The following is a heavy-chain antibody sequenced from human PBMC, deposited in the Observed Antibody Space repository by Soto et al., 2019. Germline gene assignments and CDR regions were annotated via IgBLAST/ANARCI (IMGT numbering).Heavy chain of an antibody. V-gene: IGHV3-30*18. Sequence: RLSCAASGFTFSSYGMHWVRQAPGKGLEWVAVISYDGSNKYYADSVKGRFTISRDNSKNTLYLQMNSLRAEDTAVYYCAKDHRKADSYYGMDVWGQGTTVTGSS. CDR2: ISYDGSNK. CDR3: AKDHRKADSYYGMDV. CDR1: GFTFSSYG. J-gene: IGHJ6*02.